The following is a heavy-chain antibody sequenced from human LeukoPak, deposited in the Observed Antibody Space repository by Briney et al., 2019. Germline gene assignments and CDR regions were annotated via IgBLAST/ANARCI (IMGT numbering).Heavy chain of an antibody. D-gene: IGHD6-19*01. V-gene: IGHV4-4*02. J-gene: IGHJ4*02. CDR2: IYHSGST. CDR3: ATSCTSGWYSFDY. Sequence: ASGTLSLTCAVSGGSISSSNWWSWVRQPPEKGLEWIGEIYHSGSTSYNPSLKSRVTISVDKSKNQFSLKLSSVTAADTAVYYCATSCTSGWYSFDYWGQGTLVTVSS. CDR1: GGSISSSNW.